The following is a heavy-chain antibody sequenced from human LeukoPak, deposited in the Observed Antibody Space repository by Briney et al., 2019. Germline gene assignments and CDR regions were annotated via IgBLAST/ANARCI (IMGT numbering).Heavy chain of an antibody. Sequence: SETLSLTCTVSGDSISSYYWRWIRQPPGKGLEWIGYIYYSGSTNYNHSLKSRVTIAVDTSKNQFFLKLSSVTAADTDVYYCARDYWSGSMSMDVWGQGTTVTVSS. CDR2: IYYSGST. D-gene: IGHD3-3*01. V-gene: IGHV4-59*01. J-gene: IGHJ6*02. CDR1: GDSISSYY. CDR3: ARDYWSGSMSMDV.